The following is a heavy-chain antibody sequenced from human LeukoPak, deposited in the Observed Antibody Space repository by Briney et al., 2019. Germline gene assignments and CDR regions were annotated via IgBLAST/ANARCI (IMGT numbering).Heavy chain of an antibody. J-gene: IGHJ6*02. CDR3: ARDHSGYCSGGSCYGRAYYYYGMDV. V-gene: IGHV3-30-3*01. CDR2: ISYGGSNK. Sequence: PGRSLRLSCAASGFTFSSYAMHWVRQAPGKGLEWVAVISYGGSNKYYADSAKGRFTISRDNSKNTLYLQMNSLRAEDTAVYYCARDHSGYCSGGSCYGRAYYYYGMDVWGQGTTVTVSS. D-gene: IGHD2-15*01. CDR1: GFTFSSYA.